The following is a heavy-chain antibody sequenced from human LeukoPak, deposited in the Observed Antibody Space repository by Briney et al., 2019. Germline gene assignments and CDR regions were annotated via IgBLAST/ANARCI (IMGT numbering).Heavy chain of an antibody. CDR1: GFTFSSYA. CDR2: ISGSGGST. CDR3: ARLPALAGTFGPFDY. D-gene: IGHD6-19*01. J-gene: IGHJ4*02. Sequence: PGRSLRLSCAASGFTFSSYAMSWVRQAPGKGLEWVSAISGSGGSTYYADSVKGRFTISRDNSKNTLYLQMNSLRAEDTAVYYCARLPALAGTFGPFDYWGQGTLVTVSS. V-gene: IGHV3-23*01.